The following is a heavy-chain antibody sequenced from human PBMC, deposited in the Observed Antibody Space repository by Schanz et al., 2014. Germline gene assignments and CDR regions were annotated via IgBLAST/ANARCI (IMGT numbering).Heavy chain of an antibody. D-gene: IGHD2-8*02. V-gene: IGHV3-48*04. Sequence: EVQLVQSGGGLVQPGGSLRLSCAASGITFSSHSFNWVRQAPGKGLEWISYITYNGGTIYYADSVKGRFTISRDSSKNTLYLQMSSLRAEDTAVYYCAKSLESCPGGRCSRGYFDYWGQGTLVTVSS. J-gene: IGHJ4*02. CDR3: AKSLESCPGGRCSRGYFDY. CDR2: ITYNGGTI. CDR1: GITFSSHS.